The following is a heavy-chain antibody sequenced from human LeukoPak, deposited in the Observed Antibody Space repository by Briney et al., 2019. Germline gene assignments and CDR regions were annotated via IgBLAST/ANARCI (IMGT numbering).Heavy chain of an antibody. Sequence: GGSLRLSCAASGFTFSSYWMHWVRQAPGKGLVWVSRINIDGLSTSYADSVKGRFTISRDNAKNTLYLQMNSLRAEDTAVYYCARDPRGYSYGLFYYYYYMDVWGKGTTVTVPS. J-gene: IGHJ6*03. CDR1: GFTFSSYW. CDR3: ARDPRGYSYGLFYYYYYMDV. D-gene: IGHD5-18*01. CDR2: INIDGLST. V-gene: IGHV3-74*01.